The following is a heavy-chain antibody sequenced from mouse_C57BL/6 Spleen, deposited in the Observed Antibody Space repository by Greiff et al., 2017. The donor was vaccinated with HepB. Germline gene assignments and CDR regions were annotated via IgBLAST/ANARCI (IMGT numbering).Heavy chain of an antibody. J-gene: IGHJ1*03. Sequence: EVNVVESGGGLVKPGGSLKLSCAASGFTFSDYGMHWVRQAPEKGLEWVAYISSGSSTIYYADTVKGRFTISRDNAKNTLFLQMTSLRSEDTAMYYCARGLNWDWYFDVWGTGTTVTVSS. CDR2: ISSGSSTI. CDR3: ARGLNWDWYFDV. D-gene: IGHD4-1*01. V-gene: IGHV5-17*01. CDR1: GFTFSDYG.